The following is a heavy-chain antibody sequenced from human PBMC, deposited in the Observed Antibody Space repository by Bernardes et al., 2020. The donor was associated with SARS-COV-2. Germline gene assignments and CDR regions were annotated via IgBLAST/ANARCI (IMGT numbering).Heavy chain of an antibody. CDR3: ARVSLGSKIVVAHSDY. D-gene: IGHD3-22*01. Sequence: SETLSLTCTVSGDSISSYSWSWLRQPAGMGLEFIGRIFARGSAAYNPSLKSRTTMSLDTSRNQFSLQLTSLTAADTAVYYCARVSLGSKIVVAHSDYWGLGTLVTVSS. V-gene: IGHV4-4*07. CDR1: GDSISSYS. CDR2: IFARGSA. J-gene: IGHJ4*02.